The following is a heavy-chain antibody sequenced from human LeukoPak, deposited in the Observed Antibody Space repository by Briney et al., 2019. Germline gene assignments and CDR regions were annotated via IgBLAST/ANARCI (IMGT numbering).Heavy chain of an antibody. CDR2: ISSDGSST. CDR1: GFTFSGYW. Sequence: PGGSLRLSCAASGFTFSGYWMHWVRQAPGKGLVWVSRISSDGSSTTYADSVKGRFTISRDNAKNTLYLQMNSLRAEDTAMYYCARAIGLDFDFWGQGTLVTVSS. CDR3: ARAIGLDFDF. D-gene: IGHD2/OR15-2a*01. V-gene: IGHV3-74*01. J-gene: IGHJ4*02.